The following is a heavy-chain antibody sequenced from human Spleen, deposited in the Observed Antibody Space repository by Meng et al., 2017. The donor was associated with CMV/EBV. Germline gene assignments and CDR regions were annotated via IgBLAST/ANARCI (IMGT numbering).Heavy chain of an antibody. D-gene: IGHD5-24*01. V-gene: IGHV1-69*05. CDR1: GDTFSSYA. CDR2: LIPVSGTR. CDR3: ARVATPYYYYGLDV. Sequence: SVKVSCKASGDTFSSYAISWVRQAPGHGLEWMGGLIPVSGTRNNAQKFQGRVTITTDESTSTAYMELSSLRSEDTAVYYCARVATPYYYYGLDVWGQGTTVTVSS. J-gene: IGHJ6*02.